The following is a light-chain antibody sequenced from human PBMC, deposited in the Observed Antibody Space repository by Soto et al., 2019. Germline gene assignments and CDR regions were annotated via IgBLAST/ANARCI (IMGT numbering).Light chain of an antibody. J-gene: IGKJ2*01. Sequence: EIVLTQSPGTLSLSPGEGATLSCRASQSVSSNNLAWYQQKPGRAPRLLIYGAFNRASDIPHRFSGSGSGTDFTPTISRLEPEDFAVYYCQQFGSSPPYTFGQGTRLEIK. V-gene: IGKV3-20*01. CDR2: GAF. CDR1: QSVSSNN. CDR3: QQFGSSPPYT.